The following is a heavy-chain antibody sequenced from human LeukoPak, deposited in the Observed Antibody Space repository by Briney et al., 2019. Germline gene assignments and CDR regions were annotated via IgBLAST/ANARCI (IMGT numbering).Heavy chain of an antibody. D-gene: IGHD2-15*01. V-gene: IGHV3-7*01. J-gene: IGHJ4*02. CDR3: VRVGFSDEGFDH. CDR2: IKPDGSQE. Sequence: PGGSLRLSCAGSGFTFSSYWMTWVRQAPGKGLEWMANIKPDGSQENYVDSAKGRFTISRDNAKESVLLQMNSLRAEDTAVYYCVRVGFSDEGFDHWGQGTLVTVSS. CDR1: GFTFSSYW.